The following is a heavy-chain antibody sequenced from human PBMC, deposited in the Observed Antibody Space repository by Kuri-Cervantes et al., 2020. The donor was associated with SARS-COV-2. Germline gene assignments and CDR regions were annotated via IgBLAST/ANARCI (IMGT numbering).Heavy chain of an antibody. Sequence: GESLKISCAASGFTFSSYAMSWVRQAPGKGLEWVSAISGSSGSTYYADSVKGRFTISRDNSKNTLYLQMNSLRAEDTAVYYCAKTTMVQGVIISGWIDYWGQGTLVTVSS. J-gene: IGHJ4*02. CDR2: ISGSSGST. CDR1: GFTFSSYA. CDR3: AKTTMVQGVIISGWIDY. V-gene: IGHV3-23*01. D-gene: IGHD3-10*01.